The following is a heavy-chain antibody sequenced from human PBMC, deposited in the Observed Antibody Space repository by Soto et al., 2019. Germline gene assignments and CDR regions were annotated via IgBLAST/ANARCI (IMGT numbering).Heavy chain of an antibody. CDR3: ASSAGHPGDFFYYNGMDV. D-gene: IGHD3-10*01. J-gene: IGHJ6*02. Sequence: ASLKVSCKSSGYTFTSYGIIWVRQAPGQGLEWMGWISAYNGNTNYAQKLQGRVTMTTDTSTSTAYMELRSLRSDDTAVYYCASSAGHPGDFFYYNGMDVWGQGTTVTVSS. CDR1: GYTFTSYG. V-gene: IGHV1-18*01. CDR2: ISAYNGNT.